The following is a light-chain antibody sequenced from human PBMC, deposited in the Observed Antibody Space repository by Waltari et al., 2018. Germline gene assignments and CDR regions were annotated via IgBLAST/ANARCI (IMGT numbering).Light chain of an antibody. V-gene: IGLV2-23*02. CDR1: SSDGGSYNL. J-gene: IGLJ3*02. Sequence: QSALTQPASVAGSPGQSITIPCPGTSSDGGSYNLVSWYQQHPGKAPKLMIYVVSKRPSGVSNRFSGSKSGNTASLTISGLQAEDEADYYCCSYAGSTTWVFGGGTKLTVL. CDR2: VVS. CDR3: CSYAGSTTWV.